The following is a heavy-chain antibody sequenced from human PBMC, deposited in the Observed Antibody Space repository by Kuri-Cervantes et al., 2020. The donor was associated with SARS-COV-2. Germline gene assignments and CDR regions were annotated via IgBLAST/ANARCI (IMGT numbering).Heavy chain of an antibody. V-gene: IGHV3-11*04. Sequence: GGSLRLSCAASGFTFSDYYMSWIRQAPGKGLEWVSYISSSGSTIYYADSVKGRFTISRDNAKNTLYLQMSSLRAEDAAVYYCASIYATRGYSRYYFDYWGQGTLVTVYS. CDR3: ASIYATRGYSRYYFDY. D-gene: IGHD3-22*01. CDR2: ISSSGSTI. CDR1: GFTFSDYY. J-gene: IGHJ4*02.